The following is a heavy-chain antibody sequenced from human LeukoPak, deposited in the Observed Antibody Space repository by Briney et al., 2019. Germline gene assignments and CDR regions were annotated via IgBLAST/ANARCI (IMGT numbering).Heavy chain of an antibody. CDR3: ARAPPAFIAVAGTSDY. D-gene: IGHD6-19*01. J-gene: IGHJ4*02. CDR2: ISSSSSYI. V-gene: IGHV3-21*01. Sequence: GGSLRLSCAASGFTFSSYSMNWVRQAPGKGLEWVSSISSSSSYIYYVDSVKGRFTISRDNAKNSLYLQMNSLRAEDTAVYYSARAPPAFIAVAGTSDYWGQGTLVTVSS. CDR1: GFTFSSYS.